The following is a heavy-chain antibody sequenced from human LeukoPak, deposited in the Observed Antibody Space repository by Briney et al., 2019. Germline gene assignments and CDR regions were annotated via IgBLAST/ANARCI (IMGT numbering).Heavy chain of an antibody. CDR1: GFTVSSNY. D-gene: IGHD3-10*01. V-gene: IGHV3-53*04. J-gene: IGHJ6*02. CDR2: IYSGGST. Sequence: GGSLRLSCAASGFTVSSNYMSWVRQAPGKGLEWVSVIYSGGSTYYADSVKGRFTISRHNSKNTLYLQMNSLRAEDTAVYYCARDVRVRGVTTHPWGYYYYGMDVWGQGTTVTVSS. CDR3: ARDVRVRGVTTHPWGYYYYGMDV.